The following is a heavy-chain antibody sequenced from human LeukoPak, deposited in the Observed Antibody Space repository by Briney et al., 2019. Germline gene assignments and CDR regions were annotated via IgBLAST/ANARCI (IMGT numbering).Heavy chain of an antibody. Sequence: ARSLRLSGAASGFTFSTYWMGWVRQAPGKGPEWAANIKHEGSEKYYVDSVKGRFIFSRNNAKNLLYLQMNSLGAEDTAMYYCARDSAGNDYWGQGTLVTVSS. CDR3: ARDSAGNDY. J-gene: IGHJ4*02. CDR1: GFTFSTYW. V-gene: IGHV3-7*01. CDR2: IKHEGSEK. D-gene: IGHD6-13*01.